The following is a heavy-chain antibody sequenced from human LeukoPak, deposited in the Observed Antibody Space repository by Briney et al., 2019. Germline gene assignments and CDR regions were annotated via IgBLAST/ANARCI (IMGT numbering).Heavy chain of an antibody. V-gene: IGHV3-48*04. CDR3: ARDNWVDC. J-gene: IGHJ5*01. CDR2: IDTSSTTM. Sequence: AGGSLRLSCAASGLTFSKYSMTWVRQAPGKGLEWVSFIDTSSTTMYYTDSVKGRFTIFRDNAKNSLYLQMNSLKVEDTARYYCARDNWVDCWGQGTLVTVSS. CDR1: GLTFSKYS.